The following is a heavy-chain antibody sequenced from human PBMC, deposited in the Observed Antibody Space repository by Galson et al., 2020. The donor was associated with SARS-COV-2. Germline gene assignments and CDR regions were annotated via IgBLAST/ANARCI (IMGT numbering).Heavy chain of an antibody. J-gene: IGHJ3*02. V-gene: IGHV3-33*01. CDR3: ARDYYDSSGYTVDTFDI. CDR2: IWYDGSNK. Sequence: GGSLRLSCAASGFTFSSYGMHWVRQAPVKGLEWVAVIWYDGSNKYYADSVKGRFTISRDNSKNTLYLQMNSLRAEDTAVYYCARDYYDSSGYTVDTFDIWGQGTMVTVSS. D-gene: IGHD3-22*01. CDR1: GFTFSSYG.